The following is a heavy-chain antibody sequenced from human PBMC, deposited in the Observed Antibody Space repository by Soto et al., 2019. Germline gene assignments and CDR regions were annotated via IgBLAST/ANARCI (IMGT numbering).Heavy chain of an antibody. D-gene: IGHD6-19*01. V-gene: IGHV3-9*01. Sequence: DVQLVESGGGWVQPGRSLRLSCAASGFTFDDYAMHWVRQAPGKGLEWVSGISGNSGSIGYADSVKGRVTISRDNAKNSLYLQMNSLRAEDTVLYYCAKDIKGRIAVAGTFHYWGQGTLVTVSS. CDR2: ISGNSGSI. CDR1: GFTFDDYA. J-gene: IGHJ4*02. CDR3: AKDIKGRIAVAGTFHY.